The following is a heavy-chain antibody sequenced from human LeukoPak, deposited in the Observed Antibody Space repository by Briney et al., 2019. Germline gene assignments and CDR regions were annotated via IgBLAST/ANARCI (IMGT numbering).Heavy chain of an antibody. CDR3: ARGTRVVGATFPF. J-gene: IGHJ6*04. CDR2: MNPNSGNT. CDR1: GYTFTSYD. V-gene: IGHV1-8*03. D-gene: IGHD1-26*01. Sequence: GASVKVSCKASGYTFTSYDINWVRQATGQGLEWMGWMNPNSGNTGYAQKFQGRVTITRNTSISTAYMELSSLRPEDTAVYYCARGTRVVGATFPFWGKGTTVTISS.